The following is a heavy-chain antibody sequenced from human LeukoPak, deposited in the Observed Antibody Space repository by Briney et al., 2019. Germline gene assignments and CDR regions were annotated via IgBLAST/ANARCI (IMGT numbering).Heavy chain of an antibody. D-gene: IGHD1-1*01. CDR1: TGSISSGDYY. J-gene: IGHJ4*02. Sequence: SQTLSLTCTVSTGSISSGDYYWSWIRQPPGKGLEWIGSIYYSGTTYYNPSLKSRLTMSVDTSKNQFSLKLTSVTAADTAVYYCARDREDSATESYYFDYWGQGTLVTVSS. CDR2: IYYSGTT. V-gene: IGHV4-30-4*01. CDR3: ARDREDSATESYYFDY.